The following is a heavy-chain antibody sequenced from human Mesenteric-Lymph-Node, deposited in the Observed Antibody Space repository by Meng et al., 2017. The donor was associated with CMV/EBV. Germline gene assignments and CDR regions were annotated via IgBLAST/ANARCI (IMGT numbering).Heavy chain of an antibody. CDR3: AREGYSSWVYYGMDV. CDR1: GGSISSSSDY. D-gene: IGHD4-11*01. CDR2: IYYSGST. Sequence: SETLSLTCNVSGGSISSSSDYWGWIRQPPGKGLEWIGIIYYSGSTYYNPSLKSRVTISVDTSKNQFSLNLSSVTAADTAAYYCAREGYSSWVYYGMDVWGQGTTVTVSS. J-gene: IGHJ6*02. V-gene: IGHV4-39*07.